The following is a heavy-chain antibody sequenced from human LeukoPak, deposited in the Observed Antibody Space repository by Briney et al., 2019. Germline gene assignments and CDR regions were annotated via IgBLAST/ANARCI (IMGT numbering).Heavy chain of an antibody. D-gene: IGHD1-26*01. Sequence: GGSLRLSCAASGFTFSDYYMNWLRQAPGKGLEWVSSISGGSSYTTYADSVKGRFTISRDNAENSVYLQMNSLRAEDTAIYYCARGYSGNYLSEYWGQGSLVIVSS. J-gene: IGHJ4*02. CDR2: ISGGSSYT. V-gene: IGHV3-11*06. CDR1: GFTFSDYY. CDR3: ARGYSGNYLSEY.